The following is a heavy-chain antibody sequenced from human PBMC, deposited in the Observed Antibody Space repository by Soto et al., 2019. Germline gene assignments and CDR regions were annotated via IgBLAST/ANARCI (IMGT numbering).Heavy chain of an antibody. Sequence: ASVKVSCKASGYTFTSYAMHWVRQAPGQRLEWMGWINAGNGNTKYSQKFQGRVTITRDTSASTAYMELSSLRSEDTAVYYCAREGRLAKYSSGGDDAFDIWGQGTMVTVSS. CDR1: GYTFTSYA. CDR3: AREGRLAKYSSGGDDAFDI. V-gene: IGHV1-3*01. CDR2: INAGNGNT. J-gene: IGHJ3*02. D-gene: IGHD6-19*01.